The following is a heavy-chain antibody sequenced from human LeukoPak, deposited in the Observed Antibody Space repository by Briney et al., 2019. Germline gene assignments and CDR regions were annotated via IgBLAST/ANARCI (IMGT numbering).Heavy chain of an antibody. CDR3: ARDGSTGWHYFEY. V-gene: IGHV3-23*03. D-gene: IGHD6-19*01. Sequence: GGSLRLSCAASGFTFSSYAMNWVRQAPGQGLEWVSVIYSDGGTSFAGNTYYADSVKGRFTISRDNSKNTLYLQMNRLRTEDTAVYYCARDGSTGWHYFEYWGQGTLVTVSS. CDR2: IYSDGGTSFAGNT. J-gene: IGHJ4*02. CDR1: GFTFSSYA.